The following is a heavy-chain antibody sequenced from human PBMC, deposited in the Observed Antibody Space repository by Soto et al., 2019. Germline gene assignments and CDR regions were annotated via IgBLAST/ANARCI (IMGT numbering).Heavy chain of an antibody. Sequence: SGPTLVNPTQTLTLTCTFSGFSFTTAGVAVGWIRQTPGGALEWLTLIYYNDDRRFSPSLKTRLTITGDTPKNQVVLSLTNVDPGDTATYFCAHSDGGYEIIYFDVWGQGIPVTVSS. CDR2: IYYNDDR. J-gene: IGHJ4*02. CDR1: GFSFTTAGVA. CDR3: AHSDGGYEIIYFDV. D-gene: IGHD5-12*01. V-gene: IGHV2-5*01.